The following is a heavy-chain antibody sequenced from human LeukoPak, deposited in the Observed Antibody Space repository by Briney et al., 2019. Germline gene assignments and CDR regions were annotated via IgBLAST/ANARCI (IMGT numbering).Heavy chain of an antibody. D-gene: IGHD5-12*01. Sequence: PGGSLRLSCAASGFTFSSYEMNWVRQAPGKWLEWVSYISSSGSTIYYADSVKGRFTISRDNAKNSLYLQMNSLRAEDTAVYYCARDGYIGYDIYWGQGTLVTVSP. J-gene: IGHJ4*02. CDR2: ISSSGSTI. V-gene: IGHV3-48*03. CDR1: GFTFSSYE. CDR3: ARDGYIGYDIY.